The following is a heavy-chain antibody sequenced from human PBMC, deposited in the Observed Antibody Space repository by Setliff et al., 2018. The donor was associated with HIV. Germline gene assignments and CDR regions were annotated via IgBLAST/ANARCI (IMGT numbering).Heavy chain of an antibody. CDR1: GYSFTSYG. Sequence: GASVKVSCKASGYSFTSYGISWVRQAPGQGLEWMGWISAYNGNTNYAQKLQGRVTMTTDTSSSTAYMELRSLRSDDTAVYYCARHYSSGWYPYFQHWGQGTLVTVSS. CDR3: ARHYSSGWYPYFQH. D-gene: IGHD6-19*01. V-gene: IGHV1-18*01. CDR2: ISAYNGNT. J-gene: IGHJ1*01.